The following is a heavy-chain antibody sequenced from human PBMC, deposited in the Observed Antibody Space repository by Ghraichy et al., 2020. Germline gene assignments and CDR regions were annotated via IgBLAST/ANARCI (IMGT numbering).Heavy chain of an antibody. J-gene: IGHJ3*02. CDR3: ARGRRSGVTAIHDAFDI. CDR2: IIPIFGTA. CDR1: GGTFSSYA. Sequence: SVKVSCKASGGTFSSYAISWVRQAPGQGLEWMGGIIPIFGTANYAQKFQGRVTITADESTSTAYMELSSLRSEDTAVYYCARGRRSGVTAIHDAFDIWGQGTMVTVSS. D-gene: IGHD2-21*02. V-gene: IGHV1-69*13.